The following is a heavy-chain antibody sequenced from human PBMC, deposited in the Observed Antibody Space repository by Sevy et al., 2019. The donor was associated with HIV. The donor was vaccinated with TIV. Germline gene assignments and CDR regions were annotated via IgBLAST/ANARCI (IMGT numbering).Heavy chain of an antibody. Sequence: SETLSLTCTVSGGSISSFYWSWIRQPPGKGLEWIGNIYHSGSTNYNPSLKSRVTISIDTSKNQFSLRLSSVTAADTAVYYCARAGGRIDPWGQGTLVTVSS. D-gene: IGHD3-10*01. CDR2: IYHSGST. CDR1: GGSISSFY. V-gene: IGHV4-59*01. CDR3: ARAGGRIDP. J-gene: IGHJ5*02.